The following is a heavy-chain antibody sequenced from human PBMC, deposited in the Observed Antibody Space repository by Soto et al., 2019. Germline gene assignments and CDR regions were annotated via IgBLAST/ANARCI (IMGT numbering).Heavy chain of an antibody. CDR2: VNPNTGGT. CDR3: ATRDPGHY. CDR1: GYSFTDHY. Sequence: ASVKVSCKASGYSFTDHYIHWVRQAPGQGLEWMGWVNPNTGGTNYAQRFHGRVTMTRDTSTSTVYMELSSLRSEDTAVYYCATRDPGHYWGQGTLVTVSS. J-gene: IGHJ4*02. V-gene: IGHV1-2*02.